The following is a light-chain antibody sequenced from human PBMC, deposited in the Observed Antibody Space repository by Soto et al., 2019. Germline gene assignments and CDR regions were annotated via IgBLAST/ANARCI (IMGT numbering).Light chain of an antibody. CDR2: AAS. J-gene: IGKJ4*01. Sequence: DIQMTQSPSSLSASVGAGVTITCRASQAIYNYLAWYQQKPGKVPTLLISAASTLQSGAPSRFSGSGSGTDFTLTISSLQPEDVATYYCQKFSAVPTFGGGTKVEI. CDR1: QAIYNY. V-gene: IGKV1-27*01. CDR3: QKFSAVPT.